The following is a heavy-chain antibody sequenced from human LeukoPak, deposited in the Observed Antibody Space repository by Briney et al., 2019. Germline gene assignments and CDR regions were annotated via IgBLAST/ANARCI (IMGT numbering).Heavy chain of an antibody. V-gene: IGHV1-69*13. J-gene: IGHJ4*02. D-gene: IGHD1-26*01. CDR3: ARGQGSQRGIFDY. Sequence: SVKVSCKASGYTFTSYGISWVRQAPGQGLEWMGGIIPIFGTANYAQKFQGRVTITADESTSTAYMELSSLRSEDTAVYYCARGQGSQRGIFDYWGQGTLVTVSS. CDR1: GYTFTSYG. CDR2: IIPIFGTA.